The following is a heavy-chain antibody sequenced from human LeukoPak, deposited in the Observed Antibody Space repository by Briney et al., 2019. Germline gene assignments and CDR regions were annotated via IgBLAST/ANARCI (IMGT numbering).Heavy chain of an antibody. CDR2: IYYSGST. V-gene: IGHV4-59*01. D-gene: IGHD6-13*01. J-gene: IGHJ6*02. CDR1: GGSISSYY. CDR3: ARVGIAAVLALDV. Sequence: SETLSLTCTVSGGSISSYYWSWIRQPPGKGLEWIGYIYYSGSTNYNPSLKSRVTISVDMSKNQFSLKLSSVTAADTAVYYCARVGIAAVLALDVWGQGTTVTVSS.